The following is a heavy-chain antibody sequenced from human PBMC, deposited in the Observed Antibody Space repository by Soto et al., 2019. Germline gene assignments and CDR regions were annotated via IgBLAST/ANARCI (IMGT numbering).Heavy chain of an antibody. V-gene: IGHV1-69*12. D-gene: IGHD3-3*01. CDR3: ASGDYDFWSGPGGGMDV. J-gene: IGHJ6*02. CDR2: IIPIFGTA. Sequence: QVQLVQSGAEVKKPGSSGKVSCKASGGTFSSYAISWVRQAPGQGLEWMGGIIPIFGTANYAQKFQGRVTITADESTSTAYMELSSLSSEDTAVYYCASGDYDFWSGPGGGMDVWGQGTTVTVSS. CDR1: GGTFSSYA.